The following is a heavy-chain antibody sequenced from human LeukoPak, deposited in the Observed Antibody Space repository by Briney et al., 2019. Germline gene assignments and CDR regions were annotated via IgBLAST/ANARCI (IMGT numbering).Heavy chain of an antibody. V-gene: IGHV1-24*01. J-gene: IGHJ1*01. D-gene: IGHD3-22*01. Sequence: GASVKVSCKVSGYTLTELSMRWVRQAPGKGLEWMGGFDPEDGETIYAQKFQGRVTMTEDTSTDTAYMELSSLRSEDTAVYYCATAYDSSGYYYLYFQHWGQGTLDTVSS. CDR1: GYTLTELS. CDR3: ATAYDSSGYYYLYFQH. CDR2: FDPEDGET.